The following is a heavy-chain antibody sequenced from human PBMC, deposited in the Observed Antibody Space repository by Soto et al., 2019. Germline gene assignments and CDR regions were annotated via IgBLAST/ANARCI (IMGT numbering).Heavy chain of an antibody. CDR2: IYSGGST. CDR3: AKEHGGGISMITSFFDS. V-gene: IGHV3-66*01. D-gene: IGHD3-16*01. CDR1: EFTFSDYG. J-gene: IGHJ4*02. Sequence: LRLSCAASEFTFSDYGMSWVRQAPGKGLEWVSVIYSGGSTYYADSVKGRFTISRDNSKNTLSLQMNSLRADDTAVYYCAKEHGGGISMITSFFDSWGQGTLVTVSS.